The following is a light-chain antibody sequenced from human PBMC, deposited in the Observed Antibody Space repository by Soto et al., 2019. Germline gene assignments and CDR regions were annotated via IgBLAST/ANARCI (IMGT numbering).Light chain of an antibody. CDR2: ATS. CDR3: TSFALGSTLV. CDR1: SSDVGTYNL. Sequence: QSVLTQPAAVSGSPGQSITISCTGTSSDVGTYNLVSWYQQYPGKAPKLMIYATSKRPSGVSNRFSGSKSGDTASLTISGLQAEDEADYYCTSFALGSTLVFGGGTKLTVL. J-gene: IGLJ3*02. V-gene: IGLV2-23*01.